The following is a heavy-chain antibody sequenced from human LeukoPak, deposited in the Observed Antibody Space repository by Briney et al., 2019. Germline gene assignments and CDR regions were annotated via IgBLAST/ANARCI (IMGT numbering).Heavy chain of an antibody. D-gene: IGHD3-3*01. CDR1: GGTFSSYA. CDR3: ARARSGYRPYYFDY. J-gene: IGHJ4*02. Sequence: SVTVSCKASGGTFSSYAISWVRQAPGQGLEWMGGIIPIFGTANYAQKFQGRVTITADESTSTAYMELSSLRSEDTAVYYCARARSGYRPYYFDYWGQGTLVTVSS. V-gene: IGHV1-69*13. CDR2: IIPIFGTA.